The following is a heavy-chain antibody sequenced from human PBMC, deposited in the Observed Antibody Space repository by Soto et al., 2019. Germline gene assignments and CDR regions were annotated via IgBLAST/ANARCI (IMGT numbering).Heavy chain of an antibody. CDR2: ISAYNGNT. CDR3: ARGGRQDGSGSYGRWFDP. Sequence: QVQLVQSGAEVKKPGASVKVSCKASGYTFTSYGISWVRQAPGQGLEWMGWISAYNGNTNYAQKLQGRVTMTPETSTSTAYMELRSLRSDDTAVYYCARGGRQDGSGSYGRWFDPWGQGTLVTVSS. V-gene: IGHV1-18*01. J-gene: IGHJ5*02. CDR1: GYTFTSYG. D-gene: IGHD3-10*01.